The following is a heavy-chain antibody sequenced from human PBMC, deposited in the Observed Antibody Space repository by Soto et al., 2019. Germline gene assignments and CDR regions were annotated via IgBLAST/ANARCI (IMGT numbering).Heavy chain of an antibody. D-gene: IGHD3-3*01. Sequence: SVKVSCKASGGTFSSYAISWVRQAPGQGLEWMGGIIPIFGTANYAQKFQGRVTITADESTSTAYMELSSLRSEDTAVYYCAREDSTTYYDFWSGYYKGYYYGMDVWGQGTTVTVSS. V-gene: IGHV1-69*13. J-gene: IGHJ6*02. CDR1: GGTFSSYA. CDR2: IIPIFGTA. CDR3: AREDSTTYYDFWSGYYKGYYYGMDV.